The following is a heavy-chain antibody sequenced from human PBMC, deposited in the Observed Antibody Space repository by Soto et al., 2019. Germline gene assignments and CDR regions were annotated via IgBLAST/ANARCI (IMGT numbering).Heavy chain of an antibody. Sequence: TLSLTCTASGDSISTYYWSWIRQPPGKGLQWIGYIFYSGSTAYNPSLKSRVTISLDMSKKQISLKLSAVTTADTATYFCARLQLVQKVIDYWGQGTLVTVSS. CDR3: ARLQLVQKVIDY. J-gene: IGHJ4*02. CDR2: IFYSGST. V-gene: IGHV4-59*01. CDR1: GDSISTYY. D-gene: IGHD1-1*01.